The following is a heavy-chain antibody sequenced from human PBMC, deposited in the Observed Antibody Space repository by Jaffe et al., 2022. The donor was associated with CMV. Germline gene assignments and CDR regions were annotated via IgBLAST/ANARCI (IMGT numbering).Heavy chain of an antibody. CDR3: ARGGAAMAALDY. J-gene: IGHJ4*02. CDR2: IYYSGST. D-gene: IGHD5-18*01. CDR1: GGSISSYY. V-gene: IGHV4-59*01. Sequence: QVQLQESGPGLVKPSETLSLTCTVSGGSISSYYWSWIRQPPGKGLEWIGYIYYSGSTNYNPSLKSRVTISVDTSKNQFSLKLSSVTAADTAVYYCARGGAAMAALDYWGQGTLVTVSS.